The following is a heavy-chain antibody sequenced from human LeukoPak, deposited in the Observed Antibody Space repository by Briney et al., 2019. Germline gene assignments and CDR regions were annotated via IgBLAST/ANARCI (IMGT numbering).Heavy chain of an antibody. CDR2: INPNSGGT. CDR3: ARGHRFLEWLVYYYYMDV. CDR1: GYTFTGYY. Sequence: ASVKVSCKASGYTFTGYYMHWVRQAPGQGLEWMGWINPNSGGTNYAQKFQGRVTMTRDTSISTAYMELSRLRSDDTAVYYCARGHRFLEWLVYYYYMDVWGKGTTVTVSS. V-gene: IGHV1-2*02. J-gene: IGHJ6*03. D-gene: IGHD3-3*01.